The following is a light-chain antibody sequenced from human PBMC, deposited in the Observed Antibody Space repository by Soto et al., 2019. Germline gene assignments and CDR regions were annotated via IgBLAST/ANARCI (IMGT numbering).Light chain of an antibody. Sequence: EIVLTQSPGTLSLSPGERATLSCRASQSVSSSYLAWYQQKPGQAPRLLIYGASSRATGIPDRFSGSGSGTDFTLTISRLEPEEFAVYYCQQYVSSPPYTFGQVTKLEIK. CDR3: QQYVSSPPYT. CDR2: GAS. V-gene: IGKV3-20*01. J-gene: IGKJ2*01. CDR1: QSVSSSY.